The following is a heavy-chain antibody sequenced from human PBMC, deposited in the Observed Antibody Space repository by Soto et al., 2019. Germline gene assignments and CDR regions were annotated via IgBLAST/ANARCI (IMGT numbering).Heavy chain of an antibody. CDR3: ARSINP. CDR1: GGSISSGGYY. CDR2: IYYSGST. V-gene: IGHV4-31*03. Sequence: QVQLQESGPGLVKPSQTLSLTCTVSGGSISSGGYYWSWTRQHPGKGLEWIGYIYYSGSTCYNPSLKGRVTIAVESSKNQFSLKLSSVTASDTDVYYCARSINPWGQGTLVTGSS. D-gene: IGHD3-10*01. J-gene: IGHJ5*02.